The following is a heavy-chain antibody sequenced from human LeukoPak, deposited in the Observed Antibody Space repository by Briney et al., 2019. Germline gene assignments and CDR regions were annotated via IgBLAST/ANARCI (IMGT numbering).Heavy chain of an antibody. J-gene: IGHJ5*02. D-gene: IGHD3-22*01. V-gene: IGHV1-2*06. CDR2: INPNSGDT. Sequence: GASVKVSCKASGYTFTGYHLHWVRQAPGHGLEWMGRINPNSGDTIYAQKFQGRVTMTRDTSISTAYMELRSLRSDDTAVYYCARVGYDSSGYSPYWFDPWGQGTLVTVSS. CDR1: GYTFTGYH. CDR3: ARVGYDSSGYSPYWFDP.